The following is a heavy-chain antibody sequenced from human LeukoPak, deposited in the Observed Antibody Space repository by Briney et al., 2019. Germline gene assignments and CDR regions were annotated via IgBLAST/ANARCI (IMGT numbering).Heavy chain of an antibody. CDR2: INPNSGGT. Sequence: ASXXVSCKASGYTFTGYYMHWVRQAPGQGLEWMGWINPNSGGTNYAQKFQGRVTMTRDTSISTAYMELSRLRSDDTAVYYCARDHEWLYYFDYWGQGTLVTVSS. V-gene: IGHV1-2*02. J-gene: IGHJ4*02. CDR1: GYTFTGYY. CDR3: ARDHEWLYYFDY. D-gene: IGHD5-12*01.